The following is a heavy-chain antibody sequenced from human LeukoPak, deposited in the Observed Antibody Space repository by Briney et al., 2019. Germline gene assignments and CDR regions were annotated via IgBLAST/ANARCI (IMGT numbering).Heavy chain of an antibody. CDR3: ARKAVAGIFDY. CDR1: GGSISSGGYY. D-gene: IGHD6-19*01. J-gene: IGHJ4*02. Sequence: PSETLSLTCTVSGGSISSGGYYWSRIRQHPGKGLEWIGYIYYSGSTYYNPSLKSRVTISVDTSKNQFSLKLSSVTAADTAVYYCARKAVAGIFDYWGQGTLVTVSS. CDR2: IYYSGST. V-gene: IGHV4-31*03.